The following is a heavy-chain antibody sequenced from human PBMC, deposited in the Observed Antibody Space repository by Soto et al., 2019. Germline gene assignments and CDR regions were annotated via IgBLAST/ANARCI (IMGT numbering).Heavy chain of an antibody. V-gene: IGHV3-33*01. CDR1: GFTFSSYG. CDR2: IWYDGSNK. J-gene: IGHJ4*02. D-gene: IGHD1-26*01. Sequence: QVQLVESGGGVVQPGRSLRLSCAASGFTFSSYGMHWVRQAPGKGLEWVAVIWYDGSNKYYADSVKGRFTISRDNSKNTMYLQRNSLSAADTELYYCASDSFTIMWELLNYQNEFDYCGQGTLVTVAS. CDR3: ASDSFTIMWELLNYQNEFDY.